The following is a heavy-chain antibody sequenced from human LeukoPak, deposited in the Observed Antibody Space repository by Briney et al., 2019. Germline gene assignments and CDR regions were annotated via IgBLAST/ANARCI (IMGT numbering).Heavy chain of an antibody. Sequence: PSETLSLTCTASGGSISSYCWSWIRQPPGKGLEWIGNIYYSGSTNYNPSLKSRVTISVDKSKNQFSLKLSSVTAADTAVYYCARDSYSSSLYSSKKHGYFDLWGRGTLVTVSS. D-gene: IGHD6-13*01. J-gene: IGHJ2*01. V-gene: IGHV4-59*12. CDR3: ARDSYSSSLYSSKKHGYFDL. CDR2: IYYSGST. CDR1: GGSISSYC.